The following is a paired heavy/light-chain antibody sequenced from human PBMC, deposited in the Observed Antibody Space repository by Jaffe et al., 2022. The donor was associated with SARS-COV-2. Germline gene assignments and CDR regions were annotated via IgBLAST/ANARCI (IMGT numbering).Light chain of an antibody. CDR1: QSISSY. CDR3: QQSYSTSST. J-gene: IGKJ1*01. Sequence: DIQMTQSPSSLSASVGDRVTITCRASQSISSYLNWYQQKPGKAPKLLIYAASSLQSGVPSRFSGSGSGTDFTLTISSLQPEDFATYYCQQSYSTSSTFGQGTKVEIK. CDR2: AAS. V-gene: IGKV1-39*01.
Heavy chain of an antibody. CDR3: ARDYGPRWGTIFGVVSNYYYGMDV. J-gene: IGHJ6*02. Sequence: EVQLVESGGGLVQPGGSLRLSCAASGFTFSSYWMHWVRQAPGKGLVWVSRINSDGSSTSYADSVKGRFTISRDNAKNTLYLQMNSLRAEDTAVYYCARDYGPRWGTIFGVVSNYYYGMDVWGQGTTVTVSS. V-gene: IGHV3-74*01. D-gene: IGHD3-3*01. CDR2: INSDGSST. CDR1: GFTFSSYW.